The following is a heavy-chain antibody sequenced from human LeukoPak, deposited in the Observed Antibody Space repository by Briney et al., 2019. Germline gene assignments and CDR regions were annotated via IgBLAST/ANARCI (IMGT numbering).Heavy chain of an antibody. CDR1: GGSITSNIW. D-gene: IGHD6-6*01. Sequence: SGTLSLTCAVSGGSITSNIWWNWARQPPGKGLEWIGEIYHGGTTNYNSSLKSRVTIPVDKSKNQFSLRLTSVTAADTAVYYCAKDLGSSRPRGDSWGQGTLVTVSS. J-gene: IGHJ4*02. V-gene: IGHV4-4*02. CDR2: IYHGGTT. CDR3: AKDLGSSRPRGDS.